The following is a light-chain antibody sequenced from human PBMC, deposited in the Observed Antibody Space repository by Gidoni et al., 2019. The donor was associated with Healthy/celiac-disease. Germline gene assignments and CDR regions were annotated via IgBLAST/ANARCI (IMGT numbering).Light chain of an antibody. CDR3: CSYAGSSTSV. J-gene: IGLJ2*01. CDR2: EVS. Sequence: QSALTQPASVSGSPGQSITISCTGTSSDVGSYNLVSCYQQNPGKAPKLMIYEVSKRPSGVSNRFSGSKSGNTAALTISGLQAEDEADYYCCSYAGSSTSVFGGGTKLTVL. V-gene: IGLV2-23*02. CDR1: SSDVGSYNL.